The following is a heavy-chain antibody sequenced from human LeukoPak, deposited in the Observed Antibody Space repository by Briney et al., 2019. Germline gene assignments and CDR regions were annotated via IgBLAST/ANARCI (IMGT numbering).Heavy chain of an antibody. J-gene: IGHJ6*02. Sequence: KPPETLSLTCAVYGGSFSGYYWSWIRQPPGKGLEWIGEINHSGSTNYNPSLKSRVTISVDTSKNQFSLKLSSVTAADTAVYYCAPGGYCSSTSCYFGMDVWGQGTTVTVSS. CDR3: APGGYCSSTSCYFGMDV. CDR2: INHSGST. V-gene: IGHV4-34*01. D-gene: IGHD2-2*01. CDR1: GGSFSGYY.